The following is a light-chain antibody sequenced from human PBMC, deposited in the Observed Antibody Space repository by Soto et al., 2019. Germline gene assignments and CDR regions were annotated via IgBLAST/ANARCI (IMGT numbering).Light chain of an antibody. CDR1: ISNIGSNN. CDR2: NNN. J-gene: IGLJ1*01. Sequence: QSVLNQPPSASGTPGQRVTISCSGSISNIGSNNVNWYQQLPGTAPKLLIYNNNQRPSGVPDRFSGSKSGTSASLAISGLQSEDEADYYCAAWDDGLNGYVFGTGTKVTVL. V-gene: IGLV1-44*01. CDR3: AAWDDGLNGYV.